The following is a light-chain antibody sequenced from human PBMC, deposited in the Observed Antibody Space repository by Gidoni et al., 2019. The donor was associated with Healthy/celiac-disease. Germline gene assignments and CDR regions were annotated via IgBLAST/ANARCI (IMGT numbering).Light chain of an antibody. J-gene: IGKJ1*01. CDR3: QQYNNWPTWT. CDR2: GAS. V-gene: IGKV3-15*01. CDR1: QSVSSN. Sequence: EIVMTQSPATLSVSPGERATLSCRASQSVSSNLAWYQQKPGQAPRLLIYGASTRATGIPARFSGSGSGTEFTLTISSLQSEDFAVDYWQQYNNWPTWTFGQGTKVEIK.